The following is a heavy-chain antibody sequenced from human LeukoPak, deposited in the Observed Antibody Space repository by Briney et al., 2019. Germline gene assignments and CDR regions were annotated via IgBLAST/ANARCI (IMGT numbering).Heavy chain of an antibody. CDR1: GFTFSDYY. D-gene: IGHD3-9*01. Sequence: NPGGSLRLSCAASGFTFSDYYMSWIRQAPGKGLEWVSYISSGSSTIYYAGSVKGRFTISRDNAKNSLYLQMNSLRAEDTAVYYCARELVYYDIPGDAFDIWGQGTMVTVSS. V-gene: IGHV3-11*04. CDR2: ISSGSSTI. CDR3: ARELVYYDIPGDAFDI. J-gene: IGHJ3*02.